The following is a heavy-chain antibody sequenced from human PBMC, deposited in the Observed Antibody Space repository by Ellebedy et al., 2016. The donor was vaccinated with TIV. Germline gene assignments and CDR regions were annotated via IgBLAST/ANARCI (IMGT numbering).Heavy chain of an antibody. Sequence: GGSLRLSCAASGFTFDDYAMHWVRQAPGKGLEWVSGISWNSGSIGYADSVKGRFTISRDNAKNTVYLQMKSLRAEDTAVYYCARDLRPDDFWGQGTLVTVSS. CDR1: GFTFDDYA. CDR3: ARDLRPDDF. CDR2: ISWNSGSI. D-gene: IGHD2-2*01. J-gene: IGHJ4*02. V-gene: IGHV3-9*01.